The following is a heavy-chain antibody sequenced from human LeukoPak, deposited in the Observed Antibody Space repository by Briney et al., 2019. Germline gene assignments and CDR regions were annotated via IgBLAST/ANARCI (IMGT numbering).Heavy chain of an antibody. Sequence: SVTVSCTASGGPFSSYAITWVRQAPGQGLECMGEIIPIFGTTNYAQKFQGRVTITADKSTSTAYMELSSLSSEDTAIYYCACAPPRKGAVAGSYFHHWGQGTLVTVSS. V-gene: IGHV1-69*06. CDR3: ACAPPRKGAVAGSYFHH. CDR1: GGPFSSYA. CDR2: IIPIFGTT. D-gene: IGHD6-19*01. J-gene: IGHJ1*01.